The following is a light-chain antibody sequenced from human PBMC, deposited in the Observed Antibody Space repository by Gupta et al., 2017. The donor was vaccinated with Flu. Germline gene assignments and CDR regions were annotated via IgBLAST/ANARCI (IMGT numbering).Light chain of an antibody. CDR1: QSVLYSSNNKNY. J-gene: IGKJ2*03. CDR3: QQYYSTPYS. CDR2: WAS. V-gene: IGKV4-1*01. Sequence: DIVMTQSPDLLAVSLGERATINCKSSQSVLYSSNNKNYLSWYQQKPGQPPKLLIYWASTRESGVPDLFSGSGSGTDFTLTISSLQAEDVAVYYCQQYYSTPYSFGQWTKLEIK.